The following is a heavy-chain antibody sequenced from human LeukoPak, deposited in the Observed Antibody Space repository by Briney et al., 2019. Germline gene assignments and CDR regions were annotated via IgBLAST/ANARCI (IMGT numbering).Heavy chain of an antibody. V-gene: IGHV3-7*01. CDR3: ARDLYYGSASFDY. Sequence: PGGSLRLSCAASGFPFTSHWLSWFRQSPGRGLEWVAHINSDGSEKNYVDSVKGRFTISRDNAKNSLYLQMNSLRAEDTAVYYCARDLYYGSASFDYWGQGTLVTVSS. D-gene: IGHD3-10*01. CDR1: GFPFTSHW. CDR2: INSDGSEK. J-gene: IGHJ4*02.